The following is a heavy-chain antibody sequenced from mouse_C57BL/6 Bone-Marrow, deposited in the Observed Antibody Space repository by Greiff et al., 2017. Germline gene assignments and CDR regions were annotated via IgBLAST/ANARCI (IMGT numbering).Heavy chain of an antibody. J-gene: IGHJ2*01. Sequence: DVQLVESGGDLVKPGGSLKLSCAASGFTFSSYGMSWVRQTPDKRLEWVATISSGGSYTYYPDSVKGRFTISRDNAKNTLYLQMSSLKSEDTAMYYCARPIYYYGYFDYWGKGTTLTVSS. V-gene: IGHV5-6*01. CDR3: ARPIYYYGYFDY. D-gene: IGHD1-1*01. CDR2: ISSGGSYT. CDR1: GFTFSSYG.